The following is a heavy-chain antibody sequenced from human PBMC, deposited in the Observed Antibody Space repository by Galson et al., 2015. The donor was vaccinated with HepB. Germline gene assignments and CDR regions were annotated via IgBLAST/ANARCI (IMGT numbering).Heavy chain of an antibody. CDR2: FDPEDGET. V-gene: IGHV1-24*01. D-gene: IGHD3-16*02. Sequence: SVKVSCKVSGYTLTELSMHWVRQAPGKGLEWMGGFDPEDGETIYAQKFQGRVTMTEDTSTDTAYMELSSLRSEDTAVYYCATVREGRGVIVNYFDYWGQGTLVTVSS. CDR3: ATVREGRGVIVNYFDY. J-gene: IGHJ4*02. CDR1: GYTLTELS.